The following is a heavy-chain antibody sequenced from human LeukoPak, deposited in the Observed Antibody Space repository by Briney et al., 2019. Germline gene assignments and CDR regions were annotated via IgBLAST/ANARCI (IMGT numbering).Heavy chain of an antibody. CDR3: ARGGDSSGYYVWFDP. CDR1: GFTFSTYN. J-gene: IGHJ5*02. Sequence: GGSLRLSCAASGFTFSTYNINWVRQAPGKGLEWVSYISSSGTTTYYADSVRGRFTISRDNAKNSVYLQMNSLRAEDTAVYYCARGGDSSGYYVWFDPWGQGTLVTVSS. D-gene: IGHD3-22*01. V-gene: IGHV3-48*01. CDR2: ISSSGTTT.